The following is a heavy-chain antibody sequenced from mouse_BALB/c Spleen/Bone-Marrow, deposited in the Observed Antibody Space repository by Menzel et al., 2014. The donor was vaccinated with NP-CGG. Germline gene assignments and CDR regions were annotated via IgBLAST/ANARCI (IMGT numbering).Heavy chain of an antibody. D-gene: IGHD1-2*01. CDR3: TNYGYD. J-gene: IGHJ2*01. CDR2: INPSNGGT. Sequence: QVQLQQSGAELVKPGASVKLSCKASGYTFTSYWVHWVKLRPGQGFEWIGEINPSNGGTNYNEKFKRKATLTVDKSSSTAYMQLSSLTSEDSAVYYCTNYGYDWGQGTTLTVSS. V-gene: IGHV1S16*01. CDR1: GYTFTSYW.